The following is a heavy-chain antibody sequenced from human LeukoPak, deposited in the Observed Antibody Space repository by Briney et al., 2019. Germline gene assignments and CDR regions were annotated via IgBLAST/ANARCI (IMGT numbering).Heavy chain of an antibody. D-gene: IGHD3-10*01. CDR3: ASLTYGPDEYFQH. J-gene: IGHJ1*01. CDR1: GYTFTGYY. V-gene: IGHV1-2*02. CDR2: INPNSGGT. Sequence: ASVTVSCKASGYTFTGYYMHWVRQAPGQGLEWMGWINPNSGGTNYAQKFQGRVTMTRDTSISTAYMELSRLRSDDTAVYYCASLTYGPDEYFQHWGQGTLVTVSS.